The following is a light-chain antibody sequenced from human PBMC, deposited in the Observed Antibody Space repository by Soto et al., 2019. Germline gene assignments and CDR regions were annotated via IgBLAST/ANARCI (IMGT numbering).Light chain of an antibody. CDR2: EVS. CDR3: SSYAGSNNLV. CDR1: SSDVGGYNY. Sequence: QSVLTQPPSASGSPGQSVTISCTGTSSDVGGYNYGSWYQQHPGKAPKLMIYEVSKRPSGVPDRFSGSKSGNTASLTVSGLQAEDEADYYCSSYAGSNNLVFCGGTKLTVL. J-gene: IGLJ2*01. V-gene: IGLV2-8*01.